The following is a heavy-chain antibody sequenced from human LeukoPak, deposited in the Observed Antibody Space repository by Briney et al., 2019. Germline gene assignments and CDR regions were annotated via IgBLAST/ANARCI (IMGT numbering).Heavy chain of an antibody. CDR1: GFTFSSYW. CDR3: ARGNYYGMDV. CDR2: INSDGTTT. Sequence: PGGSLRLSCAASGFTFSSYWMHWVRQAPGKGLLWVSRINSDGTTTYYADSVKGRFTISRDNAKNTLYLQMNSLRAEDTAVYYCARGNYYGMDVWGQGTTVT. J-gene: IGHJ6*01. V-gene: IGHV3-74*01.